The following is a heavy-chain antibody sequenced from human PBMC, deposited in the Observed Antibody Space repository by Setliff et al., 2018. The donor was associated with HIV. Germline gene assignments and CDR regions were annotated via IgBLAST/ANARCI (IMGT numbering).Heavy chain of an antibody. CDR2: INHSGST. J-gene: IGHJ5*02. D-gene: IGHD4-17*01. Sequence: PSETLSLTCAVYGGSFSGYYWSWIRQPPGKGLEWIGEINHSGSTNYNPSLKSRVTISVDTSKNQFSLKLSSVTAADTAVYYCARHRSYGDYDPNWFDPWGQGTLVTVSS. CDR3: ARHRSYGDYDPNWFDP. CDR1: GGSFSGYY. V-gene: IGHV4-34*01.